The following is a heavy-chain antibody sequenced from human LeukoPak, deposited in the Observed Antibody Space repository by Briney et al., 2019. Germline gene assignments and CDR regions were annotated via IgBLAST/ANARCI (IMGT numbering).Heavy chain of an antibody. CDR2: SRDKANRHTT. V-gene: IGHV3-72*01. D-gene: IGHD1-26*01. CDR3: TKGLSGTWSWYFDG. CDR1: GFTFSDYY. Sequence: PGGSLRLSCAASGFTFSDYYMDWVRQAPGKGLGWVGRSRDKANRHTTEYAASVKGRFTTSRDDSENSLYLQMNSLKTEDTAVYYCTKGLSGTWSWYFDGWGQGTLVTVSS. J-gene: IGHJ4*02.